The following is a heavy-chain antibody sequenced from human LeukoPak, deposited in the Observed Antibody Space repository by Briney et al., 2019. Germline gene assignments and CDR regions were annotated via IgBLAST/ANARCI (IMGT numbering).Heavy chain of an antibody. J-gene: IGHJ4*02. CDR2: IYYSGST. CDR1: GGSISSGGYY. Sequence: SETLSLTCTVSGGSISSGGYYWSWIRQHPGKGLEWVGYIYYSGSTYYNPSLKSRVTISVDTSKNQFSLKLSSVTAADTAVYYCARGTRGDYDYYFDYWGQGTLVTVSS. CDR3: ARGTRGDYDYYFDY. D-gene: IGHD4-17*01. V-gene: IGHV4-31*03.